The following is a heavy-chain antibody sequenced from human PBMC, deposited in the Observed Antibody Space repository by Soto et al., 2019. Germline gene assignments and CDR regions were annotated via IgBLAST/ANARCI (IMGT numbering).Heavy chain of an antibody. CDR1: GDSVSGTNW. V-gene: IGHV4-4*02. CDR3: VRAPHY. Sequence: QVQLQESGPGLVKPSGTLSLTCAVSGDSVSGTNWWSWVRQPPGKGLEWIGEIHHSGSSNYNPSLKTRVTISGDNSKNQFSLKVRSVTAADTAVYYCVRAPHYWGQGTLVTVSS. CDR2: IHHSGSS. J-gene: IGHJ4*02.